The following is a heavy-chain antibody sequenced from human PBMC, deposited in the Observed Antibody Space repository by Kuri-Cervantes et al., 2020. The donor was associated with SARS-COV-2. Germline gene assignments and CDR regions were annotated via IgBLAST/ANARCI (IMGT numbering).Heavy chain of an antibody. CDR1: GFTFSNYW. CDR2: IKQDGSEK. J-gene: IGHJ6*02. Sequence: GESLKISCAASGFTFSNYWMSWVRQAPGKGLEWVANIKQDGSEKYYVDSVKGRFTISRDNAKNSLYLQMNSLRAEDTAVYYCARDHRYNWNRGGMAVWGQGNTV. CDR3: ARDHRYNWNRGGMAV. D-gene: IGHD1/OR15-1a*01. V-gene: IGHV3-7*03.